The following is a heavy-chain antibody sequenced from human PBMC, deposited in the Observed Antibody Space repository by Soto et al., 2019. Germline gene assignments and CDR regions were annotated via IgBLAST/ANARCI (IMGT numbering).Heavy chain of an antibody. J-gene: IGHJ4*02. CDR1: GFTFDDYA. Sequence: GGSLRLSCAASGFTFDDYAMHWVRQAPGKGLEWVSLISWDGGSTYYADSVKGRFTISRDNSKNSLYLQMNSLRAEDTALYYCAKARGYYDFWGGYDYWGQGTLVTVSS. CDR3: AKARGYYDFWGGYDY. D-gene: IGHD3-3*01. CDR2: ISWDGGST. V-gene: IGHV3-43D*03.